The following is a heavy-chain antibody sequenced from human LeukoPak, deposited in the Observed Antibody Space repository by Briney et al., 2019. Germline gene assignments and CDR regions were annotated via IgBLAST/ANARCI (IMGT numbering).Heavy chain of an antibody. D-gene: IGHD5-12*01. V-gene: IGHV3-23*01. CDR2: ISGSGGST. Sequence: AGGSLRLSCAASGFTFSSYAMSWVRQASGKGLEWVSAISGSGGSTYYADSVKGRFTISRDNSKNTLYLQMNSLRAEDTAVYYCAKDRESSGYVYYFDYWGQGTLVTVSS. CDR1: GFTFSSYA. CDR3: AKDRESSGYVYYFDY. J-gene: IGHJ4*02.